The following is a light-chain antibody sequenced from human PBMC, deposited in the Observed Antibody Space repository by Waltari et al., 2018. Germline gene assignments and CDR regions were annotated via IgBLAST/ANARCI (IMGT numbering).Light chain of an antibody. V-gene: IGKV3-20*01. Sequence: EIVLTQSPGTLSLSPGESATLSCRASQSIRNNCLAWYQQKPGQAPRLLIYGASSRATGIPDRFSGSGSGTDFTLTISRLEPEDFAVYYCQQCGYLRTFGQGTKVEMK. CDR2: GAS. CDR3: QQCGYLRT. CDR1: QSIRNNC. J-gene: IGKJ1*01.